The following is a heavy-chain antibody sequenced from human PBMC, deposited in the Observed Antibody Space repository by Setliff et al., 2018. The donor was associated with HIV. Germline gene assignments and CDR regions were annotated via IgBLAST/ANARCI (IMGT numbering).Heavy chain of an antibody. CDR1: GGSFSGYY. CDR2: INHSGST. Sequence: SETLSLTCAVYGGSFSGYYWSWIRQPPGKGLEWIGEINHSGSTNYNPSLKSRVTISVDTSKNQFSLKLSSVTAADTAVYYCARVWSYGSGSLSPWGQGTQVTVSS. J-gene: IGHJ5*02. D-gene: IGHD3-10*01. CDR3: ARVWSYGSGSLSP. V-gene: IGHV4-34*01.